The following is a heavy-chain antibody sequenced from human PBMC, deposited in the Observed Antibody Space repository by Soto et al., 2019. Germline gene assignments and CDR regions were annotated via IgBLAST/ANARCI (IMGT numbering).Heavy chain of an antibody. CDR2: IIPIFGTA. Sequence: QVQLVQSGAEVKKPGSSVKVSCKASGGTFSSYAISWVRQAPGQGLEWMGGIIPIFGTANYAQKFQGRVTITAAESTSTAYMELSSLRSEDTAVYYCSSRYYYDSSYAFDIWGQGTMVTVSS. V-gene: IGHV1-69*12. D-gene: IGHD3-22*01. CDR1: GGTFSSYA. J-gene: IGHJ3*02. CDR3: SSRYYYDSSYAFDI.